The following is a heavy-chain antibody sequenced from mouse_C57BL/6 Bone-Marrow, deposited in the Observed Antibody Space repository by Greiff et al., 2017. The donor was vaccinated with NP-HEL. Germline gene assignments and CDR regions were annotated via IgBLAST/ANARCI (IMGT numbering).Heavy chain of an antibody. CDR3: TTGDYGNYYAMDY. J-gene: IGHJ4*01. D-gene: IGHD2-1*01. Sequence: VQLQQSGAELVRPGASVKLSCTASGFNIKDDYMHWVKQRPEQGLEWIGWIDPENGDTEYASKFQGKATITADTSSNTAYLQLSSRTSEDTAVYYCTTGDYGNYYAMDYWGQGTSVTVSS. CDR1: GFNIKDDY. V-gene: IGHV14-4*01. CDR2: IDPENGDT.